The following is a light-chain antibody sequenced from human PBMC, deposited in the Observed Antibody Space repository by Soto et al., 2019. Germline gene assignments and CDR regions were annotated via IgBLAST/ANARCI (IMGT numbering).Light chain of an antibody. V-gene: IGKV3-20*01. Sequence: IGLTQSPGTQSLSPGERATLFCRANQTHNHNYLAWYQQKPGQAPRLLIYDASSRATDTPDRFSGTGSATDFTLTISRLEPEDFAVYYCHQYYRTPRTFGQGTKVDIK. CDR1: QTHNHNY. CDR2: DAS. J-gene: IGKJ1*01. CDR3: HQYYRTPRT.